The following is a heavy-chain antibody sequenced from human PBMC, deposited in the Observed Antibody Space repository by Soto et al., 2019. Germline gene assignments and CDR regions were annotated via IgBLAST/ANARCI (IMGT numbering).Heavy chain of an antibody. V-gene: IGHV3-33*01. CDR3: AGGVYHFDY. Sequence: QVQLVESGGGVVQPGRSLRLSCAASGFTFSNYGMYWVRQAPGKGLEWVAFISYDGSNKLYGDSVKGRFTISRDNSKNSLYRQINTLRAGDTGVYYGAGGVYHFDYWGQGPLVFVSS. J-gene: IGHJ4*02. CDR2: ISYDGSNK. CDR1: GFTFSNYG. D-gene: IGHD6-25*01.